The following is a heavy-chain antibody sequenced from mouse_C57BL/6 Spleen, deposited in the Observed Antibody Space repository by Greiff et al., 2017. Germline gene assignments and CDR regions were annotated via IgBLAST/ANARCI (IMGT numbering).Heavy chain of an antibody. J-gene: IGHJ3*01. D-gene: IGHD2-10*02. CDR1: GFYIKNTY. Sequence: VQLQQSVAELVRPGASVKLSCTASGFYIKNTYMHWVQQRPEQGLEWIGRIDPANGKTKYAPKFQGKATITADTASNTAYLQRSSLTSEDTAISYCAGYGNRFAYWGQGTLVTVSA. V-gene: IGHV14-3*01. CDR3: AGYGNRFAY. CDR2: IDPANGKT.